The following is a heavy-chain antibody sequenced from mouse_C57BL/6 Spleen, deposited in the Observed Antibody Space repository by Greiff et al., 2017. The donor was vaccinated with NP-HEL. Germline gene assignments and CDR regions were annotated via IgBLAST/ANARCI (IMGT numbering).Heavy chain of an antibody. Sequence: QVQLQQSGPELVKPGASVKISCKASGYAFSSSWMNWVKQRPGKGLEWIGRIYPGDGDTNYNGKFKGKATLTADKSSSTAYMQLSSLTSEDSAVYFCAIRGDYDAFAYWGQGTLVTVSA. D-gene: IGHD2-4*01. CDR1: GYAFSSSW. V-gene: IGHV1-82*01. CDR3: AIRGDYDAFAY. J-gene: IGHJ3*01. CDR2: IYPGDGDT.